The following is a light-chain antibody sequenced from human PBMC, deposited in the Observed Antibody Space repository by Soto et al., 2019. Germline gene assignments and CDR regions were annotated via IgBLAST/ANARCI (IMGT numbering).Light chain of an antibody. CDR3: CSSVGSPNLV. J-gene: IGLJ3*02. CDR1: SSDVGSYNC. V-gene: IGLV2-23*01. Sequence: QSALTQPASVSGSPGQSITISCTGTSSDVGSYNCVSWYQQHPGKAPTLMIYEDNKRPSGISNRFSGSKSGNTASLTISGLQAEDEADYYCCSSVGSPNLVFGGGTKVTVL. CDR2: EDN.